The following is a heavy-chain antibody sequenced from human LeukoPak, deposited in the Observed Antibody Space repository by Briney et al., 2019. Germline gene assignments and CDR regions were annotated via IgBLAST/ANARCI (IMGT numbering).Heavy chain of an antibody. D-gene: IGHD2-15*01. Sequence: PGGSLRLSCAASGFTFSSYSMNWVRQAPGKGLEWASYISSSSSTIYYADSVKGRFTISRDNAKNSLYLQMNSLRAEDTAVYYCARVVVVAADDDYWGQGTLVTVSS. CDR1: GFTFSSYS. J-gene: IGHJ4*02. CDR3: ARVVVVAADDDY. CDR2: ISSSSSTI. V-gene: IGHV3-48*04.